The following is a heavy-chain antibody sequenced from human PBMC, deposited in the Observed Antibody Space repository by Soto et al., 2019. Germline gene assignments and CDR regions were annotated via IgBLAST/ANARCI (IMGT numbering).Heavy chain of an antibody. CDR3: ARTPYFDSSGETDF. V-gene: IGHV3-30-3*01. CDR2: ISYDGSNK. CDR1: GFTFSTYA. J-gene: IGHJ4*02. Sequence: QVQLVESGGGVVQPGRSLRLSCAASGFTFSTYAMHWVRQAPGKGLEWVAVISYDGSNKFYADSVKGRFTISRDNSKNTLYLQMNSLRADDTAVYCCARTPYFDSSGETDFWGQGTLVTVSS. D-gene: IGHD3-22*01.